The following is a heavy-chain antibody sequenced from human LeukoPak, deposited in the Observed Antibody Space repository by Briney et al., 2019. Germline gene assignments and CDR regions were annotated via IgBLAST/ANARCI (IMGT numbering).Heavy chain of an antibody. CDR3: ACGRYYYGSGSYLAYYFDY. CDR2: IYYSGST. V-gene: IGHV4-59*01. D-gene: IGHD3-10*01. Sequence: SETLSLTCTVSGGSISSYYWSWIRQPPGKGLEWIGYIYYSGSTNYNPSLKSRVTISVDTSKNQFSLKLSSVTAADTAVYYCACGRYYYGSGSYLAYYFDYWGQGTLVTVSS. CDR1: GGSISSYY. J-gene: IGHJ4*02.